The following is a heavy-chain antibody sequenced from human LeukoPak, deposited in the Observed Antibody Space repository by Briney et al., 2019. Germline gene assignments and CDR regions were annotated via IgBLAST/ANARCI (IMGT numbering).Heavy chain of an antibody. V-gene: IGHV4-30-2*01. CDR2: IYHSGST. CDR3: ARVDRGAICSSTSCYTDAFDI. CDR1: GGSISSGGYY. D-gene: IGHD2-2*02. Sequence: PSETLSLTCTVSGGSISSGGYYWGWVRQPPGKGLEWIGSIYHSGSTYYNPSLKSRVTISVDRSKNQFSLKLSSVTAADTAVYYCARVDRGAICSSTSCYTDAFDIWGQGTMVTVSS. J-gene: IGHJ3*02.